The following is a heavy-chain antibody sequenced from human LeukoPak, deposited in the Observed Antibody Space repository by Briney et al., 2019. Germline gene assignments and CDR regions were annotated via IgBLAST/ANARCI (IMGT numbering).Heavy chain of an antibody. Sequence: ASVKVPCKASGYTFTSYGISWVRQAPGQGLEWMGWISAYNGNTNYAQKLQGRVTMTTDTSTSTAYMELRSLSSDDTAVYYCARDGGEVPAAIRGWFDPWGQGTLVTVSS. J-gene: IGHJ5*02. CDR1: GYTFTSYG. V-gene: IGHV1-18*01. CDR3: ARDGGEVPAAIRGWFDP. CDR2: ISAYNGNT. D-gene: IGHD2-2*02.